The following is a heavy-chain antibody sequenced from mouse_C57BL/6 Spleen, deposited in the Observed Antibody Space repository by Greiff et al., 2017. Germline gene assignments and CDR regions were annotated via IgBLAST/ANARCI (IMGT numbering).Heavy chain of an antibody. D-gene: IGHD1-1*01. CDR2: IHPNSGST. CDR3: ASSYGSFYDDAKDY. CDR1: GYTFTSYW. V-gene: IGHV1-64*01. Sequence: VQLQQPGAELVKPGASVKLSCKASGYTFTSYWMHWVKQRPGQGLEWIGMIHPNSGSTNYNEKFKSKATLTVDKSSSTAYMQLSSLTSEDSAVYDCASSYGSFYDDAKDYWGQGTSVTVSS. J-gene: IGHJ4*01.